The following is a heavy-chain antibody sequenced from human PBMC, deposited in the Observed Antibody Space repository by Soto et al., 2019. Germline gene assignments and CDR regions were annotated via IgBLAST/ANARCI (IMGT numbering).Heavy chain of an antibody. J-gene: IGHJ4*02. CDR2: IYYSGST. V-gene: IGHV4-59*01. Sequence: SETLSLTCTVSGGSISSYFWSWIRQPPGKGLEWIGYIYYSGSTNYNPSPKSRVTISVDTSKNQLSLKLSSVTAADTAVYYCARVGYCGGDCSFPDYWGQGTLVTVSS. D-gene: IGHD2-21*02. CDR3: ARVGYCGGDCSFPDY. CDR1: GGSISSYF.